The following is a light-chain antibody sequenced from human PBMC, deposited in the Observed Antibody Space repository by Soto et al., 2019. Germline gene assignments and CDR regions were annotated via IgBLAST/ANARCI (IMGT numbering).Light chain of an antibody. Sequence: QSALTQPASVSGSPGQSITISCTGTSTDIGAYNYVSWYQQHPGQAPKLMIYGVTNRPSGVSNRFSGSKSGNTASLTISGLQTEDEADYYCNSYTTTSADVFGTGTKVTVL. V-gene: IGLV2-14*01. CDR1: STDIGAYNY. CDR3: NSYTTTSADV. J-gene: IGLJ1*01. CDR2: GVT.